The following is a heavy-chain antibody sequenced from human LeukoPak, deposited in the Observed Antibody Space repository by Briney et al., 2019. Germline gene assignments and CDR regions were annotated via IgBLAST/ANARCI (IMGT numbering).Heavy chain of an antibody. J-gene: IGHJ5*02. CDR2: INAGNGNT. CDR1: GYTFTSYA. Sequence: ASVKVSCKASGYTFTSYAMHWVRQAPGQRLEWMGWINAGNGNTKYSQKFQGRVTITRDTSASTAYMELSSLRSEDTAVYYCARGGDYYDSSGYSNTNWFDPWGQGTLVTVSS. D-gene: IGHD3-22*01. V-gene: IGHV1-3*01. CDR3: ARGGDYYDSSGYSNTNWFDP.